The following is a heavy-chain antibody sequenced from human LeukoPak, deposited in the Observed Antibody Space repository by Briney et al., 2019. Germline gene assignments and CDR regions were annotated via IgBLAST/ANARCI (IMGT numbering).Heavy chain of an antibody. Sequence: GESLKISCKGSGYIFTSFWIGWVRQLPGKGLEWVGIIYPGDSDSRYSPSFQGQVTISADKSISTAYLQWSSLKASDTAIYYCARRMYYYGSGSYFPFDYWGQGTLVTVSS. D-gene: IGHD3-10*01. V-gene: IGHV5-51*01. CDR2: IYPGDSDS. CDR3: ARRMYYYGSGSYFPFDY. J-gene: IGHJ4*02. CDR1: GYIFTSFW.